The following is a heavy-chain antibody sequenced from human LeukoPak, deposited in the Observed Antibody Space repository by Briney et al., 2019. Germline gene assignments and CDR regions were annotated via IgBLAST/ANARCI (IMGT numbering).Heavy chain of an antibody. D-gene: IGHD3-10*01. CDR1: GYTFTRYD. J-gene: IGHJ4*02. CDR2: INPSDDT. Sequence: ASVKVSCKASGYTFTRYDINWVREAPGQGPEWMGLINPSDDTLYAHKFQGRVTMTRDTSTSTVYMELNSLRSEDTAVYYCAREPAAGACYFDYWGQGTLVTVSS. CDR3: AREPAAGACYFDY. V-gene: IGHV1-46*01.